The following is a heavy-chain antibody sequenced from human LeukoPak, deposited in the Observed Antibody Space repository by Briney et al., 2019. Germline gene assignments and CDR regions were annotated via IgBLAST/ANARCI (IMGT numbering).Heavy chain of an antibody. Sequence: PSETLSLTCIVSGGSIGSYYWSWIRQPAGKGLEWIGRIYNSGSTNYNPSLKSRVTMSVDTSKNHFSLKLSSVTAADTAVYYCAGRYCTNGVCPYFDYWGQGTLVTVSS. D-gene: IGHD2-8*01. V-gene: IGHV4-4*07. CDR2: IYNSGST. CDR1: GGSIGSYY. CDR3: AGRYCTNGVCPYFDY. J-gene: IGHJ4*02.